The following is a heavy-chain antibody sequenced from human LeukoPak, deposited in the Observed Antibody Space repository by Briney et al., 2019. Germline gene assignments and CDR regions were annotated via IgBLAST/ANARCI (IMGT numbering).Heavy chain of an antibody. CDR3: ARDLGPTTGYFDY. D-gene: IGHD1-26*01. CDR1: GDSIGSYF. J-gene: IGHJ4*02. Sequence: SETLSLTCTVSGDSIGSYFWSWIRQHPGKGLEWIGYIYYSGGTYYNPSLKSRVTISVDTSNSQFSLRLSSVTAADTAVYYCARDLGPTTGYFDYWGQGILVTVSS. CDR2: IYYSGGT. V-gene: IGHV4-31*03.